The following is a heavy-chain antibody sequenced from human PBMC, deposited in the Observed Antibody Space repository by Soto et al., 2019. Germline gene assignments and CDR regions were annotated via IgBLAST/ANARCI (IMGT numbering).Heavy chain of an antibody. CDR2: IYYSGST. D-gene: IGHD3-22*01. CDR3: ARAWDYDSSGYPPVDY. CDR1: GGSISSGGYY. V-gene: IGHV4-31*03. Sequence: QVQLQESGPGLVKPSQTLSLTCTVSGGSISSGGYYWSWIRQHPGKGLEWIGYIYYSGSTYYNPSLKSRVTISVDTSKNQFSLKLSSVTAADTAVYYCARAWDYDSSGYPPVDYWGQGTLVTVSS. J-gene: IGHJ4*02.